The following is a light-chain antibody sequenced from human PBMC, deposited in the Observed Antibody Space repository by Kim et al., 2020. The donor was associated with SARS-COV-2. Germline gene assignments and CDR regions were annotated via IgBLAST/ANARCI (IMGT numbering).Light chain of an antibody. CDR3: ATWDDSLTGFV. CDR1: ISNIGINV. J-gene: IGLJ1*01. Sequence: ELTQPPSASGTPGQRVTISCSGSISNIGINVVNWYQQLPGTAPKLLIYDSNQRPSGVPDRFSGSKSGTSASLAISGLQSEDEADYFCATWDDSLTGFVLGTGTKVTVL. CDR2: DSN. V-gene: IGLV1-44*01.